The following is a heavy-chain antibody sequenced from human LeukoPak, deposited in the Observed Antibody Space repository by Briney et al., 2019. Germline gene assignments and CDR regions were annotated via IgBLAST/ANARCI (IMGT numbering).Heavy chain of an antibody. J-gene: IGHJ5*02. Sequence: SVKVSCKASGGTFSSYAISWVRQAPGQGLEWMGGIIPIFGTANYAQKFQGRVTITADESTSTAYMELSSLRSEDTAVYYCASRWFGEGWFDPWGQGTLVTVSS. CDR3: ASRWFGEGWFDP. CDR2: IIPIFGTA. V-gene: IGHV1-69*01. CDR1: GGTFSSYA. D-gene: IGHD3-10*01.